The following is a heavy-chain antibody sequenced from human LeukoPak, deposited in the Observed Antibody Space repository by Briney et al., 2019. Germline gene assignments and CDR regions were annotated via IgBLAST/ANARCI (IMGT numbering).Heavy chain of an antibody. D-gene: IGHD3-10*01. CDR1: GFTFSTYA. J-gene: IGHJ3*02. Sequence: PGGSLRLSCAASGFTFSTYAMHWVRQAPGKGLEWVAVISYDGSSKYYADSVKGRFTISRDNSKNTLYLQMNSLRPEDTAVYYCAKEGDYYGSGSYRDGFDIWGQGTRATVSS. CDR2: ISYDGSSK. CDR3: AKEGDYYGSGSYRDGFDI. V-gene: IGHV3-30*04.